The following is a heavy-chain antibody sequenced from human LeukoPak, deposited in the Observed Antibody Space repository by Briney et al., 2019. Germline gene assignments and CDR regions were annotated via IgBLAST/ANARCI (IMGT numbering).Heavy chain of an antibody. CDR1: GYSFSNYW. CDR2: IYPGDSDV. V-gene: IGHV5-51*01. J-gene: IGHJ4*02. D-gene: IGHD6-13*01. CDR3: ARQGYNSTWDRYLAY. Sequence: PGESLQISCKGSGYSFSNYWIGWVRQLPGKGLEWMGIIYPGDSDVRYSPSFQGQVTISADKSISTAYLQWSSLQASDTAMYYCARQGYNSTWDRYLAYWGQGTQVTVSS.